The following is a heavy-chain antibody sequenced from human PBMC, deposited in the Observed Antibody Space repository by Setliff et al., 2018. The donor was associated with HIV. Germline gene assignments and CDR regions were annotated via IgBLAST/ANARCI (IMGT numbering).Heavy chain of an antibody. V-gene: IGHV1-18*01. CDR3: ARDPGGREFDY. J-gene: IGHJ4*02. CDR2: ISTYSDET. CDR1: GYTFTTYG. D-gene: IGHD1-26*01. Sequence: ASVKVSCKPSGYTFTTYGLSWVRQAPGQGREWMGWISTYSDETSSSQNLQGRLTMTTDTSTGTAYMELRSLRSDDTAVYFCARDPGGREFDYWGQGTLVTVSS.